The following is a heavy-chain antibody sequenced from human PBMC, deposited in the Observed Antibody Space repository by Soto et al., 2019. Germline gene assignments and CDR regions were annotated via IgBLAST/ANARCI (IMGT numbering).Heavy chain of an antibody. D-gene: IGHD6-6*01. CDR3: ARQTPTGYSSSSEDY. Sequence: ASETLSLTCTVSGGSISSSSYYWGWIRQPPGKGLEWIGSIYYSGSTYYNPSLKSRVTISVDTSKNQFSLKLSSVTAADTAVYYCARQTPTGYSSSSEDYWGQGTLVTVSS. V-gene: IGHV4-39*01. J-gene: IGHJ4*02. CDR2: IYYSGST. CDR1: GGSISSSSYY.